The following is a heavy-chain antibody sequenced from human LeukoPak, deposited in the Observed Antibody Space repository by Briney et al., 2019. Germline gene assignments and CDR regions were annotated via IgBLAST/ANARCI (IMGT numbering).Heavy chain of an antibody. D-gene: IGHD3-10*01. J-gene: IGHJ5*02. CDR2: IIPILGIA. Sequence: SVKVSCKASGGTFSSYAISRVRQAPGQGLEWMGRIIPILGIANYAQKFQGRVTITAGKSTSTAYMELSSLRSEDTAVYYCARTGFGDNWFDPWGQGTLVTVSS. CDR3: ARTGFGDNWFDP. V-gene: IGHV1-69*04. CDR1: GGTFSSYA.